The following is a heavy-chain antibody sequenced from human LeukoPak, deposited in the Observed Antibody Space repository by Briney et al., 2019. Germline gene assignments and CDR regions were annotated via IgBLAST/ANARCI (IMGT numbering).Heavy chain of an antibody. J-gene: IGHJ5*02. CDR2: INTNTGNP. CDR3: P. Sequence: VASVKVSCKASGYTFTTYAMNWVRQAPGQGLEWMGWINTNTGNPTYAQGFTGRFVFSLDTSVSTAYYCARANLWFGELGWIDPWGQGTRVTVSS. D-gene: IGHD3-10*01. CDR1: GYTFTTYA. V-gene: IGHV7-4-1*01.